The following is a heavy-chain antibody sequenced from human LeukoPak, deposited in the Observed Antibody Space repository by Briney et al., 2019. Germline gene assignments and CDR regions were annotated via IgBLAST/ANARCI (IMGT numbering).Heavy chain of an antibody. Sequence: GGSLRLSCAASEFSVGSNYMTWVRQAPGKGLEWVAFIRYDGSNKYYADSVKGRFTISRDNAKNTLYLQMNSLRAEDTAVYYCAREVGYNYVWGSYRASDAFDIWGQGTMVTVSS. V-gene: IGHV3-30*02. CDR1: EFSVGSNY. J-gene: IGHJ3*02. CDR2: IRYDGSNK. CDR3: AREVGYNYVWGSYRASDAFDI. D-gene: IGHD3-16*02.